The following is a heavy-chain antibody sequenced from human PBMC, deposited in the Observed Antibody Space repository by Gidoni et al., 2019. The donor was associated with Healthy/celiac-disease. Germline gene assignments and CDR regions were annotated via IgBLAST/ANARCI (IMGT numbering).Heavy chain of an antibody. CDR2: ISSSSSTI. J-gene: IGHJ4*02. CDR3: ARAPSIVVVVAALDY. CDR1: GFTFSSYS. D-gene: IGHD2-15*01. Sequence: VQLVESGGGLVQPGGSLRLSCAASGFTFSSYSMNWVRQAPGKGLEWVSYISSSSSTIYYADSVKGRFTISRDNAKNSLYLQMNSLRAEDTAVHYCARAPSIVVVVAALDYWGQGTLVTVSS. V-gene: IGHV3-48*01.